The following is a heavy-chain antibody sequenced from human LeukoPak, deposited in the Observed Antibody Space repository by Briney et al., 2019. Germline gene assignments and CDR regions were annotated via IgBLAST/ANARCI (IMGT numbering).Heavy chain of an antibody. J-gene: IGHJ1*01. V-gene: IGHV3-21*01. Sequence: PGGSLRLSCSASGFSFSDYDMNWVRQAPGKGLEWVSAISGCSSYIYYGESVKGRFTISRDNAKNSLYLQMDSLGVEDTAVYYCGRAFPPLRTSSAGDLWGQGTLVIVSS. CDR3: GRAFPPLRTSSAGDL. CDR2: ISGCSSYI. D-gene: IGHD3-16*01. CDR1: GFSFSDYD.